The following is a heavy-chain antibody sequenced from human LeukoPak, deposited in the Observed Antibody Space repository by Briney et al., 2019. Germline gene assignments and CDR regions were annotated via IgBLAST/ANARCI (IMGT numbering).Heavy chain of an antibody. V-gene: IGHV4-59*08. J-gene: IGHJ4*02. D-gene: IGHD2-2*01. CDR3: ARTVVVVVPAAMVFDY. CDR1: GGSISSYY. Sequence: KPSETLSLTCTVSGGSISSYYWSWIRQPPGKGLEWIGYIYYSGSTYYNPSLKSRVTISVDTSKNQFSLKLSSVTAADTAVYYCARTVVVVVPAAMVFDYWGQGTLVTVSS. CDR2: IYYSGST.